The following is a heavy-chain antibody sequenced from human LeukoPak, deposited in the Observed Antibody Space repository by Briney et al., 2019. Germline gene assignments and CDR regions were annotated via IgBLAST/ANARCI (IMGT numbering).Heavy chain of an antibody. CDR1: GFTFSSHR. D-gene: IGHD3-10*01. J-gene: IGHJ4*02. Sequence: PGGSLRLSCTASGFTFSSHRMHWFRQVPGKGLVWVSRINSDGSSTGYADSVKGRFTVSRDNAKNTLYLQMTSLRVEDTAVYYCARGIFYGSGSPKIDSWGQGTLVTVSS. V-gene: IGHV3-74*01. CDR3: ARGIFYGSGSPKIDS. CDR2: INSDGSST.